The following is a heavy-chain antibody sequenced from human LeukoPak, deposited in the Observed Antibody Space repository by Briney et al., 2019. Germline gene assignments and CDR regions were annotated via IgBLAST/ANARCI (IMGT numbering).Heavy chain of an antibody. CDR2: IYHSGST. CDR3: ATSMSRYAFDI. Sequence: SETLSLTCAVSGVSISSGGYSWSWIRQPPGKGLEWIGYIYHSGSTYYNPSLKNRVTISVDRSKNQFSLKLSSVTAADTAVDYCATSMSRYAFDICSQGRMVTASS. V-gene: IGHV4-30-2*01. CDR1: GVSISSGGYS. J-gene: IGHJ3*02. D-gene: IGHD3-22*01.